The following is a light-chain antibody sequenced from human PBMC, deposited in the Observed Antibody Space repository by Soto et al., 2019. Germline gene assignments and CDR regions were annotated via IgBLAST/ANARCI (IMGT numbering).Light chain of an antibody. Sequence: IRMTQPPSSLSASVGDTVTITCRASQSISTSLNGYQQKPGKAPKLLIYGASSLQSGVPSRFSGTGSGTDFTLTISNLQPGDFATYYCQQSYSTPITLGQGTRLEI. V-gene: IGKV1-39*01. CDR3: QQSYSTPIT. CDR1: QSISTS. J-gene: IGKJ5*01. CDR2: GAS.